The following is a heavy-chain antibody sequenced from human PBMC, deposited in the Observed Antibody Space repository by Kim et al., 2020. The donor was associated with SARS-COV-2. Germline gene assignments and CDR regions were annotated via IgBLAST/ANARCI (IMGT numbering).Heavy chain of an antibody. V-gene: IGHV1-8*01. CDR2: NT. D-gene: IGHD2-2*01. Sequence: NTGYAQKFQGRVTMTRNTSISTAYMELSSLRSEDTAVYYCARAYPMPADYWGQGTLVTVSS. CDR3: ARAYPMPADY. J-gene: IGHJ4*02.